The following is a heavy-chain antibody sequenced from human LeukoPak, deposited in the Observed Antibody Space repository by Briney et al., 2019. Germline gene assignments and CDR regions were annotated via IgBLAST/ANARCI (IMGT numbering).Heavy chain of an antibody. CDR1: GFPFSPYW. J-gene: IGHJ4*02. CDR3: ARDYNSSPDY. Sequence: GGSLRLSCAASGFPFSPYWMHWVRQAPGKGLVWVSRINNDGSSTMYADSVKGRFTISRDNARNTLYLQMNILRDDDTAVYYCARDYNSSPDYWGQGTLVTVSS. CDR2: INNDGSST. V-gene: IGHV3-74*03. D-gene: IGHD6-13*01.